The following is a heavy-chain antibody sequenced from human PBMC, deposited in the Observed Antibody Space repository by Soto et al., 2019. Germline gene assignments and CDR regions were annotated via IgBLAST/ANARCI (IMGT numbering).Heavy chain of an antibody. CDR3: ARILPPYYYDSSGYYLFDY. D-gene: IGHD3-22*01. CDR2: IFSNDEN. J-gene: IGHJ4*02. Sequence: QVTLKESGPVLVKPTETLTLTCTVSGFSLSNARMGVSWIRQPPGKALEWLAHIFSNDENSYSTSLKSRLTISKDTSKSQVVLTMTNMDPVDTATYYCARILPPYYYDSSGYYLFDYWGQGTLVTVSS. V-gene: IGHV2-26*01. CDR1: GFSLSNARMG.